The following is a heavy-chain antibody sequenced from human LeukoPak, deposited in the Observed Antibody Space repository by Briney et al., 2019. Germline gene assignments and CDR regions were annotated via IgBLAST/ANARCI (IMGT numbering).Heavy chain of an antibody. CDR1: GFTVSSNY. CDR3: AKVESSGCYEVLDY. V-gene: IGHV3-23*01. D-gene: IGHD3-22*01. Sequence: GGSLSLSCAASGFTVSSNYMSWVRQAPGKGLEWVSTISGGGDRTNYADSVKGRFIISRDNSKNTLHLQMNSLRAEDTAVYYCAKVESSGCYEVLDYWGQGTLVTVSA. J-gene: IGHJ4*02. CDR2: ISGGGDRT.